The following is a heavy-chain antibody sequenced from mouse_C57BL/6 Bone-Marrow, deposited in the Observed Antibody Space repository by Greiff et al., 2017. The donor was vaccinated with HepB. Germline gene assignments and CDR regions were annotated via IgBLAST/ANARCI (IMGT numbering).Heavy chain of an antibody. CDR2: IWSDGST. CDR1: GFSLTSYG. J-gene: IGHJ4*01. V-gene: IGHV2-6-1*01. CDR3: ARHRYSNYYAMDY. Sequence: QVQLQQSGPGLVAPLQSLSITCTVSGFSLTSYGVHWVRQPPGKGLEWLVVIWSDGSTTYNSALKSRLSISKDNSKSQVFLKMNSLQTDDTAMYYCARHRYSNYYAMDYWGQGTSVTVSS. D-gene: IGHD2-5*01.